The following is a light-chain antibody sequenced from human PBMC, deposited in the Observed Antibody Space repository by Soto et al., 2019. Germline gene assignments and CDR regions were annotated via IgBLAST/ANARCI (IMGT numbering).Light chain of an antibody. Sequence: DIQMTQSPSSVSASVGDRVTITCRASQGISSRLAWYQQKPGKAPNLLIYSASSLQSGVPSRFSGSGSETEFTFTSGSPQPEDFATYHCQQSNSFPLTFGGGTKVEIK. J-gene: IGKJ4*01. CDR3: QQSNSFPLT. CDR1: QGISSR. CDR2: SAS. V-gene: IGKV1-12*01.